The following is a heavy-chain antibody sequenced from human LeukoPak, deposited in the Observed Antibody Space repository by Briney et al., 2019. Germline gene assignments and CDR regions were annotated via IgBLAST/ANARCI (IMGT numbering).Heavy chain of an antibody. J-gene: IGHJ5*02. D-gene: IGHD6-6*01. Sequence: PSETLSLTCAVYGGSFSGYYWSWLRQPPGKGLEWIGENNHSGSTNYNPSLKSRVTISVDTSKNQFSLKLSSVTAADTAVYYCARDRSSSPAGGIDPWGQGTLVTVSS. CDR2: NNHSGST. V-gene: IGHV4-34*01. CDR3: ARDRSSSPAGGIDP. CDR1: GGSFSGYY.